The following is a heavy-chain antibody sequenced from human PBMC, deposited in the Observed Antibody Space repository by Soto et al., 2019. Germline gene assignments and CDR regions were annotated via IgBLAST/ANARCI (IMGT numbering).Heavy chain of an antibody. CDR2: ISWNSGSI. V-gene: IGHV3-9*01. J-gene: IGHJ4*02. D-gene: IGHD7-27*01. Sequence: EVPLVESGGGLVQPGRSLRLSCAASGFTFDDYAMHWVRQAPGKGLEWVSGISWNSGSIGYADSVKGRFTISRDNAKNSLYLQMNSLRAEDTALYYCAKDLGTRADYWGQGTLVTVSS. CDR3: AKDLGTRADY. CDR1: GFTFDDYA.